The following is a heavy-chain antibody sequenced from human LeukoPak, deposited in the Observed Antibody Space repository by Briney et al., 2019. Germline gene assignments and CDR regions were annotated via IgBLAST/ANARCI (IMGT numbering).Heavy chain of an antibody. CDR2: ISGSGGST. J-gene: IGHJ4*02. V-gene: IGHV3-23*01. Sequence: GGSLRLSCAASGFTFSSYAMSWVRQAPGKGLEWVSAISGSGGSTYYADSVKGRFTISRDNSKNTLYLQMNSLRPEDTAVFYCAKGGGGSYLRFDYWGQGTLVTVSS. D-gene: IGHD1-26*01. CDR3: AKGGGGSYLRFDY. CDR1: GFTFSSYA.